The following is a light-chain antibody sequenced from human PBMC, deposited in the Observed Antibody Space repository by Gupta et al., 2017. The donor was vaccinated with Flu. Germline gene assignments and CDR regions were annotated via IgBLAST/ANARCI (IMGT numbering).Light chain of an antibody. J-gene: IGKJ1*01. Sequence: PSSLSASVGDRVTISCRASQSLNYYINWYQKKPGKAPKILIYTASSLRSGVPSRFSGSGSGTDFTLTISRLQPEDFATYYCQQSYETPWTFGQGTKVEIK. CDR2: TAS. CDR3: QQSYETPWT. V-gene: IGKV1-39*01. CDR1: QSLNYY.